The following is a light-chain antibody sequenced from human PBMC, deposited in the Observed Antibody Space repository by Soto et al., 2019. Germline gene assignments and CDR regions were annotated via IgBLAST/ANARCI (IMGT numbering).Light chain of an antibody. V-gene: IGKV1-39*01. Sequence: DIQMTQSPSSLSASVGDRVTITCRASENIAKYLNWYQQKQGKAPKILIYGASSLQSGVPSRFSGSGSGTGFTLTISSLQPEDFTIYYCQQSCSTHALTCGGVTQVHIK. CDR2: GAS. J-gene: IGKJ4*01. CDR1: ENIAKY. CDR3: QQSCSTHALT.